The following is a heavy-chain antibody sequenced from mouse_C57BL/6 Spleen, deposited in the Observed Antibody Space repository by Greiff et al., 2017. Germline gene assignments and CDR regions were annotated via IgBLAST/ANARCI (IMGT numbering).Heavy chain of an antibody. V-gene: IGHV10-3*01. J-gene: IGHJ1*03. CDR3: VRGITTRGYWYFDV. CDR2: IRSKSSNYAT. CDR1: GFTFNTYA. Sequence: EVQGVESGGGLVQPKGSLKLSCAASGFTFNTYAMHWVRQAPGKGLEWVARIRSKSSNYATYYADSVKDRFTISRDDSQSMLYLQMNDLKTEDTAMYYCVRGITTRGYWYFDVWGTGTTVTVSS. D-gene: IGHD2-4*01.